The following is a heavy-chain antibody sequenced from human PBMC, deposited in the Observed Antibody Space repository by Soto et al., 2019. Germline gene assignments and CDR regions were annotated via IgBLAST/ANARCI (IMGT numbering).Heavy chain of an antibody. Sequence: ASVKVSCKASGYTFTGYYMHWVRQAPGQGLEWMGWINPNSGGTNYAQKFQGWVTMTRDTSISTAYMELSRLRSDDTAVYYCARAQRRMVRGVTVDYWGQGTLVTVYS. V-gene: IGHV1-2*04. CDR2: INPNSGGT. J-gene: IGHJ4*02. D-gene: IGHD3-10*01. CDR3: ARAQRRMVRGVTVDY. CDR1: GYTFTGYY.